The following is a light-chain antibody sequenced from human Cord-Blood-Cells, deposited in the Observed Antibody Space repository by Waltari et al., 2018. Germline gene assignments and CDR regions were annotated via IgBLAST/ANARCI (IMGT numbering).Light chain of an antibody. CDR1: QSISSW. CDR2: KAS. CDR3: QQYNSYSRT. Sequence: DIQMTHSPSTPSASVGDRVTITCRASQSISSWLAWYQQKPGKAPKLLIYKASSLESGVPSRFSGSGSGTEFTLTISSLQPDDFATYYCQQYNSYSRTFGQGTKVEIK. J-gene: IGKJ1*01. V-gene: IGKV1-5*03.